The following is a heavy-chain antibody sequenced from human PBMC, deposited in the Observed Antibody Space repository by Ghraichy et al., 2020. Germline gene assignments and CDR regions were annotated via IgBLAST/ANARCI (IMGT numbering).Heavy chain of an antibody. D-gene: IGHD5-12*01. V-gene: IGHV3-11*01. Sequence: GGSLRLSCAASGFTFSDYYMSWIRQAPGKGLEWVSYISSSGSTIYYADSVKGRFTISRDNAKNSMYLQMNSLRAEDTAVYYCARSPVWLPLDYWGQGTLVTVSS. J-gene: IGHJ4*02. CDR2: ISSSGSTI. CDR1: GFTFSDYY. CDR3: ARSPVWLPLDY.